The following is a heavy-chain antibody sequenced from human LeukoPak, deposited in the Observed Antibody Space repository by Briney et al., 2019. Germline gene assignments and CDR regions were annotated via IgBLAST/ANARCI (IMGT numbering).Heavy chain of an antibody. V-gene: IGHV1-8*02. J-gene: IGHJ3*02. CDR2: MNPNSGNT. D-gene: IGHD3-22*01. Sequence: ASVKVSCKASGYTFTGYYMHWVRQATGQGLEWMGWMNPNSGNTGYAQKLQGRVTMTRNTSISTAYMELSSLRSEDTAVYYCARGGYYYDSHDAFDICGQGTMVTVSS. CDR1: GYTFTGYY. CDR3: ARGGYYYDSHDAFDI.